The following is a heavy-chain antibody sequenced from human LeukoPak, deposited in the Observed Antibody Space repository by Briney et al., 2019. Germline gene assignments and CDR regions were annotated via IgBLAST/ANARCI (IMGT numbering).Heavy chain of an antibody. CDR2: FDPEDGET. CDR3: ATSYDIDQSAAY. CDR1: GYTLTELS. D-gene: IGHD3-22*01. Sequence: ASVTVSFTFSGYTLTELSMHWVRQAPGKGLELMGVFDPEDGETIYAQQFQGRVTMTKDTSTETAYLELSSLRTEDTAVYYCATSYDIDQSAAYWGQGTLVTVSS. J-gene: IGHJ4*02. V-gene: IGHV1-24*01.